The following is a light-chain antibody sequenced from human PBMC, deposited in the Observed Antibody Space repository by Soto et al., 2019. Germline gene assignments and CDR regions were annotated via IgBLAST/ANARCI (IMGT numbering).Light chain of an antibody. CDR2: GAS. CDR3: QRYGSSRPWT. CDR1: QSVTSNY. V-gene: IGKV3-20*01. J-gene: IGKJ1*01. Sequence: EIVLTQSPGTLSLSPGEIATLSCRVSQSVTSNYIAWYQQKPGQAPRLLIYGASSRATGIPDRFSGSGSGTDFTLTISRLEPADFAVYYGQRYGSSRPWTFGQGTKVEIK.